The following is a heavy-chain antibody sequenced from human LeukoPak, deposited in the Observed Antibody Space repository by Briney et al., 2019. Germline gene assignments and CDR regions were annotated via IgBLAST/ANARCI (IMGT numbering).Heavy chain of an antibody. J-gene: IGHJ4*02. V-gene: IGHV3-30*04. Sequence: GGSLRLSCAASGFTFSSYAMHWVRQAPGKGLEWVAVISYDGSNKYYADSVKGRFTVSRDNSKNMLYLQMNSLRAEDTAVYYCAYYHVNEEPPTFWGQGTLVTVSS. D-gene: IGHD1-1*01. CDR3: AYYHVNEEPPTF. CDR2: ISYDGSNK. CDR1: GFTFSSYA.